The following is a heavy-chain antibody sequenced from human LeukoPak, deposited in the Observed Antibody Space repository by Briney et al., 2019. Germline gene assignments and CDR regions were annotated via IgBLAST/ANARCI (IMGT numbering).Heavy chain of an antibody. CDR3: ARVYGSGSYYVDY. CDR1: GFTVSSNY. CDR2: IYSGGST. D-gene: IGHD3-10*01. V-gene: IGHV3-66*01. Sequence: GGSLRLSCAASGFTVSSNYMSWVRQAPGKGLEWVSVIYSGGSTYYADSVKGRFTISRDSSKNTLYLQMNSLRAEDTAVYYCARVYGSGSYYVDYWGQGTLVTVSS. J-gene: IGHJ4*02.